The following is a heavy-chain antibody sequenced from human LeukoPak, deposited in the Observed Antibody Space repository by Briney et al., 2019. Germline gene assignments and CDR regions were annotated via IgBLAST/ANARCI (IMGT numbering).Heavy chain of an antibody. D-gene: IGHD4-11*01. CDR2: ISSSGSTI. V-gene: IGHV3-48*03. J-gene: IGHJ4*02. CDR1: GFSFSSYE. CDR3: ARGDYSFDY. Sequence: GGSLRLSCAASGFSFSSYEMNWVRQAPGKGLEWVSYISSSGSTIYYADSVKGRFTISRDNAKNSLYLQMNSLRAEDTAVYYCARGDYSFDYWGQGTLVTVSS.